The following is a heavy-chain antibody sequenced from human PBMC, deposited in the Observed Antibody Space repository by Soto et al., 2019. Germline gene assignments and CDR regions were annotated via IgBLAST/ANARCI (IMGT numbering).Heavy chain of an antibody. D-gene: IGHD6-13*01. CDR2: IWYDGSNK. CDR1: GFTFSSDG. CDR3: ARAYSSSWLTYYYYGMDV. Sequence: QVQLVESGGGVVQPGRSLRLSCAASGFTFSSDGMHWVRQAPGKGLEWVAVIWYDGSNKYYEDSVKGRFTTSRDNSKNTWYLQMNSLRAEDTAVYYCARAYSSSWLTYYYYGMDVWGQGTTVTVSS. J-gene: IGHJ6*02. V-gene: IGHV3-33*01.